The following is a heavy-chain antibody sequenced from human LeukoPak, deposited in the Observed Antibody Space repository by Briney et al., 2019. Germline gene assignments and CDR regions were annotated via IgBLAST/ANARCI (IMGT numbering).Heavy chain of an antibody. V-gene: IGHV1-69*05. D-gene: IGHD5-18*01. CDR2: IIAIVGKA. CDR1: GGTFSSYA. CDR3: ASDTAMATFDY. Sequence: SVKVSCKASGGTFSSYAMSWVRQAPGQGLEWMGGIIAIVGKANYAQKVQGRVTITTDESTSTAYMELSSLRSEDTAVYYCASDTAMATFDYWGQGTLVTVSS. J-gene: IGHJ4*02.